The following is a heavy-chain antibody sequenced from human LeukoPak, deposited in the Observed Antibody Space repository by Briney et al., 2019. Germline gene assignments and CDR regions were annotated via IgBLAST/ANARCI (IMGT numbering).Heavy chain of an antibody. CDR2: IYYSGST. Sequence: SETLSLTCTVSGGSISSSSYYWGWIRQPPGKGLEWIGSIYYSGSTYYNPSLKSRVTISVDTSKNQFSLKLSSVTAADTAVYYCARDRSKTRYCSSTSCYAEESAFDIWGQGTMVTVSS. CDR1: GGSISSSSYY. CDR3: ARDRSKTRYCSSTSCYAEESAFDI. D-gene: IGHD2-2*01. J-gene: IGHJ3*02. V-gene: IGHV4-39*07.